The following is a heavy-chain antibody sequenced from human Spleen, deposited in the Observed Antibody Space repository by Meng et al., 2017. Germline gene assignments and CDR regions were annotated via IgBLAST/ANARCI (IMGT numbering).Heavy chain of an antibody. CDR3: AKGAGRIASTGKRYFDY. CDR1: GFIFNSYA. J-gene: IGHJ4*02. V-gene: IGHV3-23*01. CDR2: IGANGGST. D-gene: IGHD6-13*01. Sequence: GGSLRLSCTGSGFIFNSYAMGWVRQAPGKGLEWVSVIGANGGSTSYADSVKSRFTISRDNSKNTLYLQMSSLRADDTAVYYCAKGAGRIASTGKRYFDYWGLGTLVTVSS.